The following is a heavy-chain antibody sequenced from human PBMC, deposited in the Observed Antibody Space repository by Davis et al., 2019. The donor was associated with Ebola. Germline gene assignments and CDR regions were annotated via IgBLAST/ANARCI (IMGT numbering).Heavy chain of an antibody. CDR2: IYHSGST. CDR3: ARQSSSSWGDY. D-gene: IGHD6-6*01. Sequence: MPSETLSLTCAVSGGSISSGGYSWSWIRQPPGQGLEWIGYIYHSGSTYYNPSLKSRVTISVDRSKNHFSLKLSSVTAADTAIYYCARQSSSSWGDYWGQGALVIVSS. V-gene: IGHV4-30-2*01. J-gene: IGHJ4*02. CDR1: GGSISSGGYS.